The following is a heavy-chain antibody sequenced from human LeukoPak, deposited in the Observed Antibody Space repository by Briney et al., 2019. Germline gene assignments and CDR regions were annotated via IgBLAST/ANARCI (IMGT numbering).Heavy chain of an antibody. Sequence: GGSLRLSCAASGFTFSDYYMSWMRQAPGKGLEGVSYISSSGSTIYYADSVKGRFTIPQDNPTNSPYLQMNSLRAQDTAVYYCPRALFVAGSFFDSWGQGTLVTVSS. CDR1: GFTFSDYY. CDR2: ISSSGSTI. J-gene: IGHJ4*03. V-gene: IGHV3-11*04. CDR3: PRALFVAGSFFDS.